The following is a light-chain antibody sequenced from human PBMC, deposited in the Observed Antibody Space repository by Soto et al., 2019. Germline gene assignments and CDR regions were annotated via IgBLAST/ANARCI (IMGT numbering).Light chain of an antibody. CDR3: QQSLNTPRT. CDR2: DSS. Sequence: DILLTQSPPSLSASVGDRVTITCRASQSIARHLNWYQQKPGQAPKVLIYDSSNLESGVPSRFSGRGSGTDFTLTISSLQTEDFATYYCQQSLNTPRTFGQGTKVEI. J-gene: IGKJ1*01. V-gene: IGKV1-39*01. CDR1: QSIARH.